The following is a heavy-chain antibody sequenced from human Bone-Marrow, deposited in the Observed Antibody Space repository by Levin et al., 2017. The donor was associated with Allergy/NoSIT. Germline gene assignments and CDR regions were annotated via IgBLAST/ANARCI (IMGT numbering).Heavy chain of an antibody. J-gene: IGHJ6*02. CDR3: AKDRTYGILWNYGMDV. D-gene: IGHD4-17*01. CDR2: ITRSSDYM. Sequence: GESLKISCAASGFNFSTYNMNWVRQAPGKGLEGGSSITRSSDYMYYADSVKGRFTISRDNAKNSLFLQMNSLRVDDTAVYYCAKDRTYGILWNYGMDVWGQGTTVTVSS. V-gene: IGHV3-21*01. CDR1: GFNFSTYN.